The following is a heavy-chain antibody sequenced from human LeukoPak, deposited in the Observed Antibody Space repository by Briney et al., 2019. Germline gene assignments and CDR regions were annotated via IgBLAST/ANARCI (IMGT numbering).Heavy chain of an antibody. CDR1: GYALSDYY. CDR2: ISSSSIYT. J-gene: IGHJ4*02. CDR3: ARDREYYFDY. Sequence: GGPLTLSCAASGYALSDYYMSWIRQAPGKGLEWVSYISSSSIYTNYADSVKSRFTISRDNAKNSLYLQMNSLRAEDTAVYYCARDREYYFDYWGQGTLVTVSS. V-gene: IGHV3-11*06.